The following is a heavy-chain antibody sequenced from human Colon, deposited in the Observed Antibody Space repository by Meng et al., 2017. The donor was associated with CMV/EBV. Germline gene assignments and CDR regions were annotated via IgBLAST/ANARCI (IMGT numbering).Heavy chain of an antibody. D-gene: IGHD2-2*01. J-gene: IGHJ5*02. CDR3: ARGLRVPAAIDPYNWFDP. CDR1: GGSFSGYY. Sequence: SQTLSLTCAVYGGSFSGYYWSWIRQPPGKGLEWIGEINHSGSTNYTPSLKSRVTISVDTSKNQFSLKLSSVTAADTAVYYCARGLRVPAAIDPYNWFDPWGQGTLVTVSS. V-gene: IGHV4-34*01. CDR2: INHSGST.